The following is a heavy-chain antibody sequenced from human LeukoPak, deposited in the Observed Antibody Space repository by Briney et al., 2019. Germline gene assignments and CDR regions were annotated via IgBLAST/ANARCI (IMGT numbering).Heavy chain of an antibody. J-gene: IGHJ4*02. Sequence: GGSLRLSCAASGFTFSSYAMHWVRQAPGKGLEWVAVISYDGSNKYYADSVKGRFTISRDNSKNTLYLQMNSLRAEDTAVYYCARDTDYYDSSGYKDYWGQGTLVTVSS. CDR1: GFTFSSYA. V-gene: IGHV3-30*04. CDR2: ISYDGSNK. D-gene: IGHD3-22*01. CDR3: ARDTDYYDSSGYKDY.